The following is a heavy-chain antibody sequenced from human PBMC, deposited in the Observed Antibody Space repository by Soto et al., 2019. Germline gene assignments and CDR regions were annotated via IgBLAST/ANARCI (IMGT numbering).Heavy chain of an antibody. Sequence: QVQLVESGGGLVKPGGSLRLSCAASGFTFSDYYMTWIRQAPGKGLEWVSYISSSGSIRYYADSVKGRLTISRDNAKNSLYLQMNSLRAEYTAVYYCARNQRYCTGGSCFYDIWGQGTMVTVSS. V-gene: IGHV3-11*01. CDR1: GFTFSDYY. D-gene: IGHD2-15*01. CDR2: ISSSGSIR. CDR3: ARNQRYCTGGSCFYDI. J-gene: IGHJ3*02.